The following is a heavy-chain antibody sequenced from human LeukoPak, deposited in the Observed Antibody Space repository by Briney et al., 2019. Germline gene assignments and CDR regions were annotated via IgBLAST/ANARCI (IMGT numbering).Heavy chain of an antibody. J-gene: IGHJ3*02. Sequence: GRSLRLSCAASGFTFSSYAMHWVRQAPGKGLERVAVISYDGSNKYHADSVKGRFTISRDNSKNTLYLQMNSLRAEDTAVYYCARGDELLWFGGDAFDIWGQGTMVIVSS. V-gene: IGHV3-30*04. D-gene: IGHD3-10*01. CDR1: GFTFSSYA. CDR3: ARGDELLWFGGDAFDI. CDR2: ISYDGSNK.